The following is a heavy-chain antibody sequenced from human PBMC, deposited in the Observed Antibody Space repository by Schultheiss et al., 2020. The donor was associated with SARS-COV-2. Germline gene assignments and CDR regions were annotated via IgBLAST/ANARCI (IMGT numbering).Heavy chain of an antibody. CDR3: ARGRYSSSWYNRKYWFDP. CDR1: GGSFSGYY. CDR2: INHSGST. J-gene: IGHJ5*02. Sequence: SETLSLTCAVYGGSFSGYYWSWIRQPPGKGLAWIGEINHSGSTNYNPSLKSRVTISVDTSKNQFSLKLSSVTAADTAVYYCARGRYSSSWYNRKYWFDPWGQGTLVTVSS. D-gene: IGHD6-13*01. V-gene: IGHV4-34*01.